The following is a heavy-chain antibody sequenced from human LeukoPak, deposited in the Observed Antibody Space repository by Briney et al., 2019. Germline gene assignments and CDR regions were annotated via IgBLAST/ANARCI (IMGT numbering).Heavy chain of an antibody. CDR3: ARVGIVVVVAYAFDI. D-gene: IGHD2-15*01. CDR2: ISSNGGST. J-gene: IGHJ3*02. CDR1: GFTFSSYA. V-gene: IGHV3-64*01. Sequence: PGGSLRLSCAASGFTFSSYAMHWVRQAPGKGLEYVSAISSNGGSTYYATSVKGRFTISRDNSKNTLYLQMGSLRAEDMAVYYCARVGIVVVVAYAFDIWGQGTMVTVSS.